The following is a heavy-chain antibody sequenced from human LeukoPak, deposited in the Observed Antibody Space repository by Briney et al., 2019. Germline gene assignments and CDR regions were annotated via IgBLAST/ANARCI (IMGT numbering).Heavy chain of an antibody. CDR2: ITWNSGRI. CDR3: AKEGGTRRQYYKGMDV. Sequence: GGSLRLSCAASGFTFNEYGMHWVRQAPGKGLEWVSGITWNSGRIAYADSVKGRFTISRDNAKNSLYLRMNSLRPEDTALYYCAKEGGTRRQYYKGMDVWGQGTTVTV. CDR1: GFTFNEYG. D-gene: IGHD1-14*01. V-gene: IGHV3-9*01. J-gene: IGHJ6*02.